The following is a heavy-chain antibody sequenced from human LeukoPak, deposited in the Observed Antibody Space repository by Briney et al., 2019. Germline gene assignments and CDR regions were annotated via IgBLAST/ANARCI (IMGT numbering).Heavy chain of an antibody. V-gene: IGHV1-3*01. CDR1: GGTFSSYA. J-gene: IGHJ4*02. CDR2: INPGNGNT. D-gene: IGHD1-26*01. Sequence: ASVKVSCKASGGTFSSYAISWVRLAPGQRLEWMGWINPGNGNTKYSQKFQGRVTITRNTSASTAFMELSSLRSEDTAVYYCARDRGWELRHFDYWGQGTLVTVSS. CDR3: ARDRGWELRHFDY.